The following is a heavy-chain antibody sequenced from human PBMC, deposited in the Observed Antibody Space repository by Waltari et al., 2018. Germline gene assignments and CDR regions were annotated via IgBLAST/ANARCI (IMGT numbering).Heavy chain of an antibody. J-gene: IGHJ6*03. CDR3: ARVFGYYYYYMDV. CDR1: GGSLSGYH. D-gene: IGHD3-3*01. Sequence: QVQLQQWGAGLLKPSETLSLTCDVSGGSLSGYHWTWIRQPPGKGLEWIGEINDSGRTPYNPSLESRVTVSIATANNQFSLRVRSVTAADTAVYYCARVFGYYYYYMDVWGKGTTVTISS. CDR2: INDSGRT. V-gene: IGHV4-34*02.